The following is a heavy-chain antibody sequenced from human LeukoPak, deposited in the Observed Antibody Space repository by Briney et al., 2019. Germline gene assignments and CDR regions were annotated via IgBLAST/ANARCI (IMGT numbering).Heavy chain of an antibody. V-gene: IGHV3-23*01. J-gene: IGHJ4*02. CDR2: ISGSGGST. CDR1: GFTFSSYA. Sequence: HPGGSLRLSCAASGFTFSSYAMSWVRQAPGKGLEWVSVISGSGGSTYYADSVKGRFTISRDNSKNTLYLQMNSLRAEDTAVYSCAKDLSTVVTFFDYWGQGTLVTVSS. CDR3: AKDLSTVVTFFDY. D-gene: IGHD4-23*01.